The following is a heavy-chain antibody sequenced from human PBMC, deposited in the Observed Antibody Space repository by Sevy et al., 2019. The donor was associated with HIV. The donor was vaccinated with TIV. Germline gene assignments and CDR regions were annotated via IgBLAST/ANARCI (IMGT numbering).Heavy chain of an antibody. V-gene: IGHV3-48*02. CDR3: ARDYYDSSGYYYVLDAFDI. J-gene: IGHJ3*02. CDR2: ISSSSSTI. D-gene: IGHD3-22*01. Sequence: GGSLRLSCAASGFTFSSYSMNWVRQAPGKGLEWVSYISSSSSTIYYADSVKGRFTISRDNAKNSLYLQMNSLRDDDTAVYYCARDYYDSSGYYYVLDAFDIWGQGTMFTVSS. CDR1: GFTFSSYS.